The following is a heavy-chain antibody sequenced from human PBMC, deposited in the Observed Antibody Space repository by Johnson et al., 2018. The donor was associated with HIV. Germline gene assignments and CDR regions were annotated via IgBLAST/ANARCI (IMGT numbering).Heavy chain of an antibody. CDR2: ISGSGGST. CDR1: GFTFDDYG. J-gene: IGHJ3*02. Sequence: VQLVESGGGVVRPGGSLRLSCAASGFTFDDYGMSWVRQAPGKGLEWVSGISGSGGSTYYADSVKGRFTISRDNSKNTLYLQMNSLRAEDTAVYYCAKEPLVGATGAFDIWGQGTMVTVSS. D-gene: IGHD1-26*01. CDR3: AKEPLVGATGAFDI. V-gene: IGHV3-23*04.